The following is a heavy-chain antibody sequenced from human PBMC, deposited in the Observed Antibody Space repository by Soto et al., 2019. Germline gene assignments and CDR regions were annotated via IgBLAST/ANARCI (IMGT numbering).Heavy chain of an antibody. D-gene: IGHD2-15*01. CDR1: GYTFTNSD. Sequence: ASVKVSFKASGYTFTNSDINWVRPAPGQGLELMGWMNPDSGHAAYAQKFQGRVTLTTSTSTSTVYMEMRSLGSEDTAVYYCARRPHCSGGICYYGLDNWGQGTLVTVSS. CDR3: ARRPHCSGGICYYGLDN. J-gene: IGHJ4*02. CDR2: MNPDSGHA. V-gene: IGHV1-8*01.